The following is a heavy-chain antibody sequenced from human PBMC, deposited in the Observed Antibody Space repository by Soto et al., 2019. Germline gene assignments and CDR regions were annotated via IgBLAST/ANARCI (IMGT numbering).Heavy chain of an antibody. Sequence: RGALPVTSAASVFTFSDSAIHWVRQAPGKGLERVGRTRSKGNSYATAYGESVKGRFTISRHDSTNTTYLQMSSLKTEDPAVYYCTRPGYGDFAAYGFFGVEVWAQGTTVTVSS. D-gene: IGHD4-17*01. CDR2: TRSKGNSYAT. J-gene: IGHJ6*02. CDR3: TRPGYGDFAAYGFFGVEV. V-gene: IGHV3-73*01. CDR1: VFTFSDSA.